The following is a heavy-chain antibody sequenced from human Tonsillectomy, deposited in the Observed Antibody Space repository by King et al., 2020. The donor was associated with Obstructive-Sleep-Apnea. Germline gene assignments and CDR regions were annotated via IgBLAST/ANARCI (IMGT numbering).Heavy chain of an antibody. Sequence: DVQLVESGGGLVQPGRFLRLSCAASGFTFDDYAMHWVRQPPGKGLAWVSGINGKCGSRDHADSVKGRFTISRDNAKTSLYLQMNSLRVEDTAVYYCAKDTAGGTWRFWYFDLWGRGTLVTVSS. CDR2: INGKCGSR. V-gene: IGHV3-9*01. CDR1: GFTFDDYA. D-gene: IGHD6-25*01. J-gene: IGHJ2*01. CDR3: AKDTAGGTWRFWYFDL.